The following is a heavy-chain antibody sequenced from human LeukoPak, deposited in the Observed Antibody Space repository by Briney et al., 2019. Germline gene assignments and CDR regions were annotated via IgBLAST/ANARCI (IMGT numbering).Heavy chain of an antibody. V-gene: IGHV1-24*01. CDR1: GYTLTELS. J-gene: IGHJ4*02. CDR3: ARDRIITGTTHAGYYFDY. Sequence: ASVKVSCKVSGYTLTELSMHWVRQAPGKGLEWMGGFDPEDGETIYAQKFQGRVTMTEDTSTDTAYMELSSLRSDDTAVYYCARDRIITGTTHAGYYFDYWGQGTLVTVSS. D-gene: IGHD1-14*01. CDR2: FDPEDGET.